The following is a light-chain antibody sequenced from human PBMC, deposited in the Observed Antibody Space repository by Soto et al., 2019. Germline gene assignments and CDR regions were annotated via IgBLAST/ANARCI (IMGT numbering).Light chain of an antibody. Sequence: DIQMTQSPSTLSGSVGDRVTITRRASQTISSWLAWYQQTTGKARKILIYKASTLTSGVPSRFRGSGSGTECTLTISRLQPDDFSTYYCQHYNSYSEAFGQGTKVDI. CDR3: QHYNSYSEA. CDR2: KAS. CDR1: QTISSW. V-gene: IGKV1-5*03. J-gene: IGKJ1*01.